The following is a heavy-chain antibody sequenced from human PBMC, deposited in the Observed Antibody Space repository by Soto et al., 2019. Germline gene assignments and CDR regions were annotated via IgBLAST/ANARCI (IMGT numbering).Heavy chain of an antibody. D-gene: IGHD2-15*01. CDR3: ARAGRYCSGGSCYSGGAYYYGMDV. Sequence: PSETLSLTCAVSGGSISSSNWWSWVRQPPGKGLEWIGEIYHSGSTNYNPSLKSRVTISVDKSKNQFSPKLSSVTAADTAVYYCARAGRYCSGGSCYSGGAYYYGMDVWGQGTTVTVSS. CDR2: IYHSGST. V-gene: IGHV4-4*02. J-gene: IGHJ6*02. CDR1: GGSISSSNW.